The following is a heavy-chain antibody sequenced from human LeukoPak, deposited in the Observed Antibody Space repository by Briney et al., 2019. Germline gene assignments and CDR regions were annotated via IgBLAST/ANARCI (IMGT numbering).Heavy chain of an antibody. D-gene: IGHD6-13*01. J-gene: IGHJ4*02. V-gene: IGHV4-38-2*02. Sequence: SETLSLTCTVSGYSISSGYYWGWIRQPPGKGLEWIGSIYHSGSTYYNPSLKSRVTISVDTSKNQFSLKLSSVTAADTAVYYCARDFSGYSSSWYGEHFDYWGQGTLVTVSS. CDR2: IYHSGST. CDR3: ARDFSGYSSSWYGEHFDY. CDR1: GYSISSGYY.